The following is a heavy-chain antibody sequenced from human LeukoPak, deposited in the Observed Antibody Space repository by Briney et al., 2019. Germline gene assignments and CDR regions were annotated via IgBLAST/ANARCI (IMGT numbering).Heavy chain of an antibody. CDR2: INHSGST. CDR3: ARGYGGSMAG. D-gene: IGHD3-16*01. Sequence: SETLSLTCAVYGGSFSGYYWSWIRQPPGKGLEWIGEINHSGSTNYNPSLKSRVTISVDTSKNQFSLKLSSVTAADTAVYYCARGYGGSMAGWGQGTLVTVSS. CDR1: GGSFSGYY. V-gene: IGHV4-34*01. J-gene: IGHJ4*02.